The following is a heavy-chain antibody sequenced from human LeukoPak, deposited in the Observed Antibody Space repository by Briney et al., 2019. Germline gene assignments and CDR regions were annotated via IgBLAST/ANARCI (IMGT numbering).Heavy chain of an antibody. Sequence: AGGSLRLSCTASGFTFSNYWMSWVRQAPGKGLEWVAHINNDGSETYYVDSVKGRFTISRDNAKNSLYLQMNSLRVEDTAVYYCARDKVTYWGQGTLVTVSS. CDR1: GFTFSNYW. CDR3: ARDKVTY. V-gene: IGHV3-7*01. J-gene: IGHJ4*02. CDR2: INNDGSET.